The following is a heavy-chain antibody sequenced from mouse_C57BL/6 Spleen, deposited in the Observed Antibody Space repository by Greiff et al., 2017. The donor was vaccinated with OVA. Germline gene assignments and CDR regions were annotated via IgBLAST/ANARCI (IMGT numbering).Heavy chain of an antibody. D-gene: IGHD1-1*01. CDR2: IDPEDGET. Sequence: VQLQQSGAELVKPGASVKLSCTASGFNIKDYYMHWVKQRTEQGLEWIGRIDPEDGETKYAPNFQGKATITADTSANTAYLQLSSLTSEDTAVYYCARTYYYGSSYFDYWGQGTTLTVSS. CDR1: GFNIKDYY. CDR3: ARTYYYGSSYFDY. V-gene: IGHV14-2*01. J-gene: IGHJ2*01.